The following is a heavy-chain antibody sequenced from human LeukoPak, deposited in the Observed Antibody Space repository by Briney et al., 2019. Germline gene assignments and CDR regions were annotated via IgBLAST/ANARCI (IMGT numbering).Heavy chain of an antibody. CDR1: GFIFDDYA. CDR2: ITWDGGST. V-gene: IGHV3-43D*03. CDR3: AKDGKNYFDY. Sequence: GGSLRLSCAASGFIFDDYAMHWVRQAPGKGLAWVSLITWDGGSTYYADSVKGRFTISRDNSKNSLSLQMNSLRAEDTALYYCAKDGKNYFDYWGQGTLVTVSS. J-gene: IGHJ4*02.